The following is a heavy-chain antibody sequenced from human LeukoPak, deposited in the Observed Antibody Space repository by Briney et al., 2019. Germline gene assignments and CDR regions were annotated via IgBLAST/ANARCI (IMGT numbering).Heavy chain of an antibody. V-gene: IGHV3-43D*03. D-gene: IGHD3-10*01. CDR3: AKDVSFGELFSSFDY. CDR2: ISWDGGST. J-gene: IGHJ4*02. CDR1: GFTFDDYA. Sequence: SGGSLRLSCAASGFTFDDYAMHWVRQAPGKGLEWVSLISWDGGSTYYADSVKGRFTISRDNSKNSLYLQMNSLRAEDTALYYCAKDVSFGELFSSFDYWGQGTLVTVSS.